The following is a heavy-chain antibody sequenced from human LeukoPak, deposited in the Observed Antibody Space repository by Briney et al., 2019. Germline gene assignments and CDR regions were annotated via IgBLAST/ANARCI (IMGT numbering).Heavy chain of an antibody. CDR1: GFTFSSYW. V-gene: IGHV3-7*01. CDR3: ARDVITCGGVIVTPDY. D-gene: IGHD3-16*02. CDR2: IKQDGSEK. J-gene: IGHJ4*02. Sequence: PGGSLRLSCAASGFTFSSYWMSWVRQAPGKGLEWVANIKQDGSEKYYVDSVKGRFTISRDNATNSLYLQMNSLRAEDTAVYYCARDVITCGGVIVTPDYWGQGTLVTVSS.